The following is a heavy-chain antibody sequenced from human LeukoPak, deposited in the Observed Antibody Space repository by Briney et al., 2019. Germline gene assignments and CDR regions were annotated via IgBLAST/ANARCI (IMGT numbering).Heavy chain of an antibody. Sequence: GGSLILSCAASGFTFSSYEMNWVRQAPGKGLEWVSGISGSGGATYYADSVKGRFTVSRDDPHNTLYLQMNSVRAEDTAVYFCARGGVDHYGSGTYYLMYYFDHWGQGALVTVSS. D-gene: IGHD3-10*01. J-gene: IGHJ4*02. CDR2: ISGSGGAT. CDR3: ARGGVDHYGSGTYYLMYYFDH. V-gene: IGHV3-23*01. CDR1: GFTFSSYE.